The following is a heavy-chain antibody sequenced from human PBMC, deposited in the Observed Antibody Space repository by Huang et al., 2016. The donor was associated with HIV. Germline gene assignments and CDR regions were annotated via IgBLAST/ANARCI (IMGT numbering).Heavy chain of an antibody. CDR3: ARHFSYYDSRGYTPWDAFDI. V-gene: IGHV4-39*01. J-gene: IGHJ3*02. CDR1: GGSITSGSYY. Sequence: QLQLQGSGTGLVKPSETLSLTCTVSGGSITSGSYYWGWIRQAPGKGLWWVGSSYYSGSTDYNPALKSRVTVSVDTSKNQFSLKLSSVTAADTAVYYCARHFSYYDSRGYTPWDAFDIWGQGTMVTVSS. D-gene: IGHD3-22*01. CDR2: SYYSGST.